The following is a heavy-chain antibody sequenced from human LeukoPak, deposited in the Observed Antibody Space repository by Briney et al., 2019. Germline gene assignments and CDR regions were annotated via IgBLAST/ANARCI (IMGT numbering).Heavy chain of an antibody. Sequence: SVKVSCKASGGTFSSYAISWVRQAPGQGLEWMGGIIPIFGTANYAQKFQGRVTITADESTSTAYMELSSLRSEDTAVYYCARGWDRITMVRGVNYWGQGTLVTVSS. CDR1: GGTFSSYA. CDR3: ARGWDRITMVRGVNY. V-gene: IGHV1-69*13. D-gene: IGHD3-10*01. CDR2: IIPIFGTA. J-gene: IGHJ4*02.